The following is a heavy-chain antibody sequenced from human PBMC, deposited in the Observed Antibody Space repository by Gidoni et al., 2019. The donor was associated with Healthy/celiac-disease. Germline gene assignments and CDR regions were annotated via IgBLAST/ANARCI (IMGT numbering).Heavy chain of an antibody. CDR2: IIPIFGTA. D-gene: IGHD6-6*01. CDR3: AREGTRGYSSSSTYYYYYGMDV. CDR1: GGTFSSYA. V-gene: IGHV1-69*01. Sequence: QVQLVQSGAEVKKPGSSVKVSCKASGGTFSSYAISWVRQAPGQGLEWMGGIIPIFGTANYAQKFQGRVTITADESTSTAYMELSSLRSEDTAVYYCAREGTRGYSSSSTYYYYYGMDVWGQGTTVTVSS. J-gene: IGHJ6*02.